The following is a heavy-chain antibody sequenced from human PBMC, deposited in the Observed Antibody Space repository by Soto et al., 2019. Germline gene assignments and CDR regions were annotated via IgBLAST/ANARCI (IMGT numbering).Heavy chain of an antibody. CDR3: AGGRIVVVGSLAYYGMDV. CDR1: GGTPSNSA. D-gene: IGHD3-22*01. CDR2: IIPVFGLV. J-gene: IGHJ6*02. V-gene: IGHV1-69*01. Sequence: QVHLLLQSGAEVKKHGSSVKVSCKASGGTPSNSAISWVRQAPGQGLEWMGGIIPVFGLVKYAQNFQGRVTITAYESTNTAHMELSSLRPEDTSVYYCAGGRIVVVGSLAYYGMDVWVQGTTVTVSS.